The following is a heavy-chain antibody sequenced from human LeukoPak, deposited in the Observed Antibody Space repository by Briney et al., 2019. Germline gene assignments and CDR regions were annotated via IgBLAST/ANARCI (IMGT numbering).Heavy chain of an antibody. J-gene: IGHJ4*02. D-gene: IGHD4-11*01. CDR1: GGSISTSSNS. Sequence: PSETLSLTCTVSGGSISTSSNSWGWIRQPPGKGLECIGTIYYSGSTDYNPSLKSRVTISVDSSKNQFSLKPSSVTATDTAVYYCARLLDHDYSDYYFDYWGQGTLVTVSS. CDR2: IYYSGST. V-gene: IGHV4-39*01. CDR3: ARLLDHDYSDYYFDY.